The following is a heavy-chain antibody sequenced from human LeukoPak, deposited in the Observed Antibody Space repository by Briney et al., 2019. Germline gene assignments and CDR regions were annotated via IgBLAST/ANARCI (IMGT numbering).Heavy chain of an antibody. D-gene: IGHD6-13*01. CDR2: IKQDGSEK. Sequence: PGGSLRLSCAASGFTFSSYWMSWVRQAPGKGLEWVANIKQDGSEKYYVDSVKGRFTISRDNAKNSLYLQMNSLRAEDTAVYYCARDRRYSSSWYGYYYYYMDVWGKGTTVTVSS. V-gene: IGHV3-7*01. CDR3: ARDRRYSSSWYGYYYYYMDV. J-gene: IGHJ6*03. CDR1: GFTFSSYW.